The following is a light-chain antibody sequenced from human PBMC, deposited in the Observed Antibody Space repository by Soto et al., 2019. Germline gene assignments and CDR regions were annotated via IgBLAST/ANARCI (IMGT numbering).Light chain of an antibody. J-gene: IGKJ1*01. CDR2: GAS. V-gene: IGKV3-15*01. Sequence: EIVMTQSPATLSVSPGERATLSCRPIQSVSSNLAWYQQKPGQAPRLLIYGASTRATGIPARFSGSGSGTEFTLTISSLQSEDFAVYYCQQYNNWPRTFGQGTKV. CDR1: QSVSSN. CDR3: QQYNNWPRT.